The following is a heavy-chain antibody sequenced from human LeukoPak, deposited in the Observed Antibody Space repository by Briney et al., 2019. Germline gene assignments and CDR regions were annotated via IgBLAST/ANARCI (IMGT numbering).Heavy chain of an antibody. J-gene: IGHJ4*02. D-gene: IGHD3-10*01. Sequence: GSLRLSCAASGFTFSSYSMIWVRQAPGKGLEWVSYISSPSTTMYYADSVKGRFTISRDNTKNSLYLQMNSLRAEDTAVYYCARGASSGSGQIFNWGQGTLVTVSS. CDR3: ARGASSGSGQIFN. CDR1: GFTFSSYS. V-gene: IGHV3-48*04. CDR2: ISSPSTTM.